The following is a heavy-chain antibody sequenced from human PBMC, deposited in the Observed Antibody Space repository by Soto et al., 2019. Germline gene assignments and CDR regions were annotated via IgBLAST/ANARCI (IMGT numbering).Heavy chain of an antibody. CDR1: GFTFSNAW. D-gene: IGHD2-21*02. Sequence: PGGSLRPSCAASGFTFSNAWMNWVRQAPGKGLEWVGRIKSKTDGGTTDYAAPVKGRFTISRDDSKNTLYLQMNSLKTEDTAVNYCTTRECGGDCYWGNWFDPWGQGTLVTVSS. V-gene: IGHV3-15*07. CDR3: TTRECGGDCYWGNWFDP. J-gene: IGHJ5*02. CDR2: IKSKTDGGTT.